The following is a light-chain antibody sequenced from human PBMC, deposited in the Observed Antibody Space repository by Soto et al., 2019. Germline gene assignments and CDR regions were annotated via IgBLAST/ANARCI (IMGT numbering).Light chain of an antibody. J-gene: IGKJ1*01. CDR2: QAS. V-gene: IGKV1-5*03. Sequence: LSPATLSAYVKDRVTXXCRSSQTISSWLAWYQQKPGKAPKLLIYQASNLQSGVPSRFSGSGSGTEFTLTISSLQPDDFATYYCQHYKTYPCALGQGAK. CDR1: QTISSW. CDR3: QHYKTYPCA.